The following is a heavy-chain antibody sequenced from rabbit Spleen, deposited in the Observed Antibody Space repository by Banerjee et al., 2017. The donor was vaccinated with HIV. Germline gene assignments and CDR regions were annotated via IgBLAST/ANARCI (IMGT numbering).Heavy chain of an antibody. Sequence: QSLEESGGDLVKPEGSLTLTCTASGFDLSSSYYMYWVRQAPGKGLEWIACIYAGSSGSTWYASWAKGRFTISKTSSTTVTLQMTSLTAADTATYFCARGYIGSGGLSYAFTRLDLWGPGTLVTVS. CDR2: IYAGSSGST. V-gene: IGHV1S40*01. J-gene: IGHJ3*01. D-gene: IGHD1-1*01. CDR3: ARGYIGSGGLSYAFTRLDL. CDR1: GFDLSSSYY.